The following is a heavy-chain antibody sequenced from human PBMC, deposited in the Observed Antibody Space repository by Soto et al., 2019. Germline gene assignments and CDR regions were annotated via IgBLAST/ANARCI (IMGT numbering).Heavy chain of an antibody. CDR3: ASASTPAKKDDAFDI. CDR2: TYYRSKWYN. CDR1: GVSVSSNIAA. Sequence: SQPLSLTCSISGVSVSSNIAACNCIRQSPSRGLEWLGRTYYRSKWYNDYAVSVKSRITINPDTSKNQFSLQLNSVTPEDTAVYYCASASTPAKKDDAFDIWGQRTMVTVSS. D-gene: IGHD2-2*01. J-gene: IGHJ3*02. V-gene: IGHV6-1*01.